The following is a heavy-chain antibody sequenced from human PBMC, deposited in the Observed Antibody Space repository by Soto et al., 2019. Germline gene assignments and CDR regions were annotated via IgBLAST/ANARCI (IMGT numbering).Heavy chain of an antibody. CDR1: GFNFDDYA. D-gene: IGHD3-10*01. Sequence: EVQLVESGGGLVQPGRSLRLSCAASGFNFDDYAMHWVRQGPGKGLEWVAGISRNSGSIDYADSVKGRFTISRDNVKKYLYLQMNSLRAEDTALYHCAKDHSYYDSCSHTFVYWGQGTLVTVSS. J-gene: IGHJ4*02. CDR3: AKDHSYYDSCSHTFVY. V-gene: IGHV3-9*01. CDR2: ISRNSGSI.